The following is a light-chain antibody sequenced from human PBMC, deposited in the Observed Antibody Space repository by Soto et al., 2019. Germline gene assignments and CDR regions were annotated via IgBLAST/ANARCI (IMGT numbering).Light chain of an antibody. V-gene: IGKV1-5*03. CDR1: QYVSSW. J-gene: IGKJ1*01. CDR2: KAS. CDR3: QHYNSDPPT. Sequence: DIEVTQSPSTLSASVGDRVTITCRASQYVSSWVAWYQQTPGTAPKLLLYKASTLESGVPSRFSGSLSGTEFNLTISSLHPDDFATYYCQHYNSDPPTFGRGTKVDI.